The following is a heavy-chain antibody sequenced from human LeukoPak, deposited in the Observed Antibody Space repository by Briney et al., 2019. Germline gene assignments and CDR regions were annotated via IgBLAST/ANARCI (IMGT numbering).Heavy chain of an antibody. CDR2: IDISGGST. Sequence: GGSLRLSCAASGFTFSNYDMSWFRQAPEKGLEWVSSIDISGGSTYYADSVKGRFTISRDNSKNTLYLQMNSLRAEDTAIYYCAKDPTTPYYFDYWGQGTLVTVSP. V-gene: IGHV3-23*01. CDR3: AKDPTTPYYFDY. D-gene: IGHD1-26*01. CDR1: GFTFSNYD. J-gene: IGHJ4*02.